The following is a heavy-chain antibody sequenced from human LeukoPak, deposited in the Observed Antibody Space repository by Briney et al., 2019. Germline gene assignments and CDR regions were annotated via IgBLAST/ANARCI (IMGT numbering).Heavy chain of an antibody. V-gene: IGHV3-53*01. J-gene: IGHJ6*02. CDR1: GFTVSSNY. Sequence: PGGSPRLSCAASGFTVSSNYMSWVRQAPGKGLEWVSVIYSGGSTYYADSVKGRFTISRDNSKNTLYLQMNSLRAEDTAVYYCARDPSPYGGRDYYYYYGMDVWGQGTTVTVSS. CDR3: ARDPSPYGGRDYYYYYGMDV. D-gene: IGHD1-26*01. CDR2: IYSGGST.